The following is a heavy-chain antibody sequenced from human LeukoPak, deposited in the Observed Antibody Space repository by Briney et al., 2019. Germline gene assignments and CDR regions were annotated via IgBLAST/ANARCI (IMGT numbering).Heavy chain of an antibody. V-gene: IGHV3-48*02. CDR3: ARGEDY. Sequence: GGSLRLSCAASGFTFHFYSMSWVRQAPGKGVGGGSYISSRRSTIYYTDSEKGRFTFSRDNAKKSLNLKMNRLRDEDTAVSYCARGEDYWGQGTLVTVSS. CDR2: ISSRRSTI. J-gene: IGHJ4*02. CDR1: GFTFHFYS.